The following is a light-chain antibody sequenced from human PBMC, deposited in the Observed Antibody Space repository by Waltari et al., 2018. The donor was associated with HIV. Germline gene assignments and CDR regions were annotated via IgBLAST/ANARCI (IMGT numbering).Light chain of an antibody. J-gene: IGLJ3*02. CDR1: SSNIGRNY. CDR3: AAWDDSLSGSWV. V-gene: IGLV1-47*01. Sequence: QSVMTQPPSASGTPGQRVTLSCSGSSSNIGRNYVNWYQQLPETTPKLRIDRKNPRASGVPYGXSGSKSRTAASRAIGGLRSEDEADYYCAAWDDSLSGSWVFGGGTQVTVL. CDR2: RKN.